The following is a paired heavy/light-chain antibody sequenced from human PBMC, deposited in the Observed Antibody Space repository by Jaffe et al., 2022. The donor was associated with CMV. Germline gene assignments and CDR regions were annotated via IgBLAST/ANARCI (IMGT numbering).Light chain of an antibody. CDR1: QSISSW. V-gene: IGKV1-5*03. CDR2: KAS. Sequence: DIQMTQSPSTLSASVGDRVTITCRASQSISSWLAWYQQKPGKAPKLLIYKASTLESGVPSRFSGSGSGTDFTLTISSLQPDDFATYYCQQYNSHPETFGQGTKVEIK. J-gene: IGKJ1*01. CDR3: QQYNSHPET.
Heavy chain of an antibody. CDR3: ARPLEGGSSPFDP. D-gene: IGHD3-16*01. Sequence: QVQLVQSGAEVKKPGASVKVSCKASGSIFTRSYMHWMRQAPGQGPEWMGKINPSGGSTTYAQRFQGRVTMTRDTSTSTVYMELSSLRSEDTAVYYCARPLEGGSSPFDPWGQGTLVTVSS. V-gene: IGHV1-46*01. J-gene: IGHJ5*02. CDR2: INPSGGST. CDR1: GSIFTRSY.